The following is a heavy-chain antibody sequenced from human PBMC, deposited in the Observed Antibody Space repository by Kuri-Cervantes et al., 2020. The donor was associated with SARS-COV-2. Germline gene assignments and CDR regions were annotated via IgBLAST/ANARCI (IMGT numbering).Heavy chain of an antibody. CDR1: GFTFSSYW. J-gene: IGHJ4*02. CDR2: ISGGGGST. CDR3: ASAYSTDWYFGDY. V-gene: IGHV3-23*01. D-gene: IGHD6-19*01. Sequence: GESLKISCAASGFTFSSYWMHWVRQAPGKGLVWVSSISGGGGSTYYADSVKGRFTISRDNSKNTLYLRMNSLRAEDTAVYYCASAYSTDWYFGDYWGQGTLVTVSS.